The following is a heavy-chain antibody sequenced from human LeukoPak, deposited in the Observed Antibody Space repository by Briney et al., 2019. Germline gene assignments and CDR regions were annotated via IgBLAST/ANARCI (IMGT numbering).Heavy chain of an antibody. CDR1: GFTVSSNY. CDR2: IYSGGST. CDR3: ARSGWVDLYGMDV. J-gene: IGHJ6*02. D-gene: IGHD6-19*01. V-gene: IGHV3-66*01. Sequence: GGSLRLSCPASGFTVSSNYMSWVRQAPGKGLEWVSVIYSGGSTYYADSVKGRFTISRDNSKNTLYLQMNSLRAEDTAVYCCARSGWVDLYGMDVWGQGTTVTVSS.